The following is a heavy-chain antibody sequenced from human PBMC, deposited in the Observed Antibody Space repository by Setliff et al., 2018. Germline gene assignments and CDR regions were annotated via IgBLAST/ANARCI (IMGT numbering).Heavy chain of an antibody. CDR2: IYPGDSDS. CDR1: GYPFSDNW. CDR3: VRQVGSGSGYYYSPNYYLYYYMDV. V-gene: IGHV5-51*01. Sequence: GESLKISCKGSGYPFSDNWIGWVRQVPGKGLERMGIIYPGDSDSRYSPSFQGQVTFSVDKSISTAYLQWSSLKASDTAIYYCVRQVGSGSGYYYSPNYYLYYYMDVWGQGTTVTVSS. J-gene: IGHJ6*03. D-gene: IGHD3-10*01.